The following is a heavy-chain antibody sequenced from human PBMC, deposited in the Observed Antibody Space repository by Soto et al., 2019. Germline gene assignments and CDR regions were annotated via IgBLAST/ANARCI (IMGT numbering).Heavy chain of an antibody. CDR3: ARGASGSYPSVRYYGMDV. D-gene: IGHD1-26*01. V-gene: IGHV1-2*04. J-gene: IGHJ6*02. CDR2: INPNSGGT. CDR1: GYTFTGYY. Sequence: AXVKVSCKASGYTFTGYYMHWVRQAPGQGLEWMGWINPNSGGTNYAQKFQGWVTMTRDTSISTAYMELSRLRSDDTAVYYCARGASGSYPSVRYYGMDVSGQGSTVTVSS.